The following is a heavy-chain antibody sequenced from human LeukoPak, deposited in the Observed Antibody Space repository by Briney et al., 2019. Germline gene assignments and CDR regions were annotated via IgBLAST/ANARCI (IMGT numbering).Heavy chain of an antibody. CDR2: ITIDGSYT. CDR3: ISRRLVVVTASDVFDI. J-gene: IGHJ3*02. CDR1: GLTFSNYW. V-gene: IGHV3-74*01. Sequence: PGGSLRLSCTASGLTFSNYWMDWLRLAAAKGLAWLSVITIDGSYTSYADSVKGRFTISRDNAKNTLYLHMHSLRPEDTAVYYCISRRLVVVTASDVFDIWGQGTMVTVSS. D-gene: IGHD2-21*02.